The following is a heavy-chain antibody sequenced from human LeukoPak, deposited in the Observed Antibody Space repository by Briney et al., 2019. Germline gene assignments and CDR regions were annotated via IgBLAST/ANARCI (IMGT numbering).Heavy chain of an antibody. CDR3: AKAPVGHCSGAFCYHFDS. Sequence: GGSLRLSCAASGFTFSTYGMSWVRQTPGKGLEWVAAISGDNPGTYHANSVKGRFTISRDNSKNTLHLQMSGLRAEDTARYYCAKAPVGHCSGAFCYHFDSWGQGTVVTVSS. D-gene: IGHD2-15*01. CDR1: GFTFSTYG. CDR2: ISGDNPGT. J-gene: IGHJ4*02. V-gene: IGHV3-23*01.